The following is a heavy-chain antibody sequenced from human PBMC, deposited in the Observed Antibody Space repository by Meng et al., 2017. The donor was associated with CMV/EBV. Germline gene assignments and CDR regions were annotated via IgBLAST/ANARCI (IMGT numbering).Heavy chain of an antibody. CDR2: IYHSGST. CDR3: ARWQSYFDY. CDR1: GYSISSGYY. Sequence: SETLSLTCTVSGYSISSGYYWGWIRQPPGKGLEWIGSIYHSGSTYYNPSLKSRVTISVDTSKHQFSLKLSSVTAADTAVYYCARWQSYFDYWGQGTLVTVSS. J-gene: IGHJ4*02. V-gene: IGHV4-38-2*02.